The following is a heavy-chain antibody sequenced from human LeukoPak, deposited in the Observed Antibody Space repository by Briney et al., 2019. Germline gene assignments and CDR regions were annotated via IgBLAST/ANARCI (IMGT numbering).Heavy chain of an antibody. J-gene: IGHJ4*02. CDR2: ISGSGGST. D-gene: IGHD3-3*01. V-gene: IGHV3-23*01. CDR3: AKHQSDYWEFDY. CDR1: GFIFSSYA. Sequence: GGSLRLSCAASGFIFSSYAMSWVRQAPGKGLEWVSTISGSGGSTYYADSVKGRFTISRDNSMNTLYLQMNSLRAEDTAVYYCAKHQSDYWEFDYWGQGTLVTVSS.